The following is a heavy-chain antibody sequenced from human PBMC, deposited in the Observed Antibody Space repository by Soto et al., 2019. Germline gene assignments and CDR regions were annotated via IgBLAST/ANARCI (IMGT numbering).Heavy chain of an antibody. J-gene: IGHJ4*02. CDR3: AKARPHYDFWSGYSSPIDY. Sequence: GGSLRLSCTASGFSFSSYAMSWVRQAPGKGLEWVSGISGSGGSTYYADSVKGRFTISRDNSKVTLYLQMNSLRAEDTAVYYCAKARPHYDFWSGYSSPIDYWGQGTLVTVSS. CDR2: ISGSGGST. CDR1: GFSFSSYA. V-gene: IGHV3-23*01. D-gene: IGHD3-3*01.